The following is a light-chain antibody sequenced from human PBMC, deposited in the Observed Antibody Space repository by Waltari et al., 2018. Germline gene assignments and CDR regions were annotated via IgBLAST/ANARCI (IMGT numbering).Light chain of an antibody. CDR2: EVS. J-gene: IGLJ1*01. CDR3: CSFTSSSTYV. V-gene: IGLV2-14*01. Sequence: QSALTQPASVSGSPGQSVTISCTGTSRDVGDNKYVSWYQQHPGKVPKLMIYEVSNRPSGVSGRFSGSKSGNTASLTISGLQAEDEADYYCCSFTSSSTYVFGTGTKVTVL. CDR1: SRDVGDNKY.